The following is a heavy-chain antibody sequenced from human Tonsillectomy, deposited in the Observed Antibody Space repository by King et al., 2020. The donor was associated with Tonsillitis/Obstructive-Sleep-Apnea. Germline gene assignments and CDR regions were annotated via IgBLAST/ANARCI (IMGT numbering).Heavy chain of an antibody. J-gene: IGHJ6*03. CDR1: GFAFSTYA. Sequence: VQLVESGGGLVQPGGSLRLSCAASGFAFSTYAMHWVRQAPGKGLEYVSAILSNGVNTYYADSVKGRFTISRDNSKNTLYLQMGSLRAEYMAVYYCARSAGTSDYYYYMDVWGKGTTVTVSS. V-gene: IGHV3-64*07. D-gene: IGHD6-13*01. CDR3: ARSAGTSDYYYYMDV. CDR2: ILSNGVNT.